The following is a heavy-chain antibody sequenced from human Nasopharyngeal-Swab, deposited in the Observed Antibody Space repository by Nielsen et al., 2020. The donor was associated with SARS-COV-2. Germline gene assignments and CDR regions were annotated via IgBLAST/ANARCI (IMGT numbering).Heavy chain of an antibody. CDR1: GFTFDDYA. CDR3: AKIGTGSSGYRYFDY. CDR2: ISWNSGSI. J-gene: IGHJ4*02. V-gene: IGHV3-9*01. D-gene: IGHD3-22*01. Sequence: LKISWAASGFTFDDYARHWVRQAPGKGLEWVSGISWNSGSIGYADSVKGRFTISRDNAKNSLYLQMNSLRAEDTALYYCAKIGTGSSGYRYFDYWGQGTLVTVSS.